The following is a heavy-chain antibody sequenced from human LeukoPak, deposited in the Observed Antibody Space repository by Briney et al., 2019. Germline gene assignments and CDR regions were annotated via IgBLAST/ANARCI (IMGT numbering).Heavy chain of an antibody. V-gene: IGHV3-30*03. CDR2: IGNDGRAK. CDR1: GFTLSSHG. Sequence: GGSLRLSCVASGFTLSSHGMHWVRQAPRKGLEWVAVIGNDGRAKRYAESVEGRFTLSRDNSKNIHFLEMNSPRDGDTATYYCAREAAWGNWYFDLWGRGTLVTVSS. J-gene: IGHJ2*01. CDR3: AREAAWGNWYFDL. D-gene: IGHD3-16*01.